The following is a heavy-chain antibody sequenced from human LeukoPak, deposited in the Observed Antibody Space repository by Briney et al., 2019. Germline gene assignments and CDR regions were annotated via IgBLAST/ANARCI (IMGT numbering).Heavy chain of an antibody. CDR3: AKDVWFGD. CDR1: GFTFSSYA. D-gene: IGHD3-10*01. Sequence: GGSLRLSCAASGFTFSSYAMSWVRQAPGKGLDWVSGISGTGGSTYYADSVKGRFTISRDDSKNTLYPQMNSLRAEDTAVYYCAKDVWFGDWGQGTLVTVSS. V-gene: IGHV3-23*01. J-gene: IGHJ4*02. CDR2: ISGTGGST.